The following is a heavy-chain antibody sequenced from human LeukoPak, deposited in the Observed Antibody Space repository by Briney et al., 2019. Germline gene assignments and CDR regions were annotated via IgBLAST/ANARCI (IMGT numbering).Heavy chain of an antibody. J-gene: IGHJ5*02. V-gene: IGHV4-59*01. Sequence: SETLSLTRTVSGGSISSYYWSWIRQPPGKGLEWIGYIYYSGSTNYNPSLKSRVTISVDTSKNQFSLKLSSVTAADTAVYYCAKATGRRSNWFDPWGQGTLVTVSS. CDR1: GGSISSYY. CDR2: IYYSGST. CDR3: AKATGRRSNWFDP. D-gene: IGHD3-9*01.